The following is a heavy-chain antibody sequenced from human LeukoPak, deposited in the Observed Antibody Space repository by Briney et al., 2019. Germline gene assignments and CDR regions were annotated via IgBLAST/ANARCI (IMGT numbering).Heavy chain of an antibody. Sequence: GRSLRLSCAASGLTFSNYDMHWVRQAPGKGLERVAVISYDGSNKYYADSVKGRFTISRDNSKNTLYLQMNSLRAEDTAVYYCAKASITMIVYTRHYFDYWGQGTLVTVSS. J-gene: IGHJ4*02. V-gene: IGHV3-30*18. CDR3: AKASITMIVYTRHYFDY. D-gene: IGHD3-22*01. CDR2: ISYDGSNK. CDR1: GLTFSNYD.